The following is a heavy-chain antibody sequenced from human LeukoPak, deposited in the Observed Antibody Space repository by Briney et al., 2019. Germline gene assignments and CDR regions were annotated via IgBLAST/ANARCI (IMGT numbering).Heavy chain of an antibody. J-gene: IGHJ4*03. D-gene: IGHD5-12*01. Sequence: GGSLRLSCAASGFTLSNYWMSWVRQAPGKGLDWVANIDHIEREKYYVDSVKGRFTISRDNATTSLYLQINSLRAADTGVYYCAREFGYRGYIDYWGLGALVTVSS. V-gene: IGHV3-7*03. CDR3: AREFGYRGYIDY. CDR1: GFTLSNYW. CDR2: IDHIEREK.